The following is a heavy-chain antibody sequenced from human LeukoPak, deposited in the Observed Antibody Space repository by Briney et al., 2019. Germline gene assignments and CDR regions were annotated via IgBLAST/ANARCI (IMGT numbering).Heavy chain of an antibody. J-gene: IGHJ6*03. D-gene: IGHD5-18*01. CDR1: GFTFSSYG. Sequence: GGSLRLSCAASGFTFSSYGMHWVRQAPGKGLEWVAVISYDGSNKYYADSVKGRFTISRDNSKNTLYLQMNSLRAEDTAVYYCAKRSPNTAMRKDYYYMDVWGKGTTVTVSS. V-gene: IGHV3-30*18. CDR3: AKRSPNTAMRKDYYYMDV. CDR2: ISYDGSNK.